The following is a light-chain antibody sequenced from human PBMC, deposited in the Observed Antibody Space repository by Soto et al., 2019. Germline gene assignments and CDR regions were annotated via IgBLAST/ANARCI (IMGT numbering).Light chain of an antibody. CDR3: QQYDNLPSWT. V-gene: IGKV1-33*01. J-gene: IGKJ1*01. CDR1: QDISNY. Sequence: DIQMTQSPSSLSASVGDRVTITCQASQDISNYLNWYQQKPGKAPKLLIYDASNLETGVTSRFSGSGSGTDFTFTISSLQPEDIATYYCQQYDNLPSWTFGQGTKVEIK. CDR2: DAS.